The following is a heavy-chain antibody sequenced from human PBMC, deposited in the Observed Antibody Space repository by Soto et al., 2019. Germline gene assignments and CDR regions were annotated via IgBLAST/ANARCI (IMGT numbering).Heavy chain of an antibody. CDR3: ARDHCSSTSCYRSYYFDY. D-gene: IGHD2-2*01. CDR2: IIPILGIA. CDR1: GGTFSSYT. Sequence: SVKVSCKASGGTFSSYTISWVRQAPGQGLEWMGGIIPILGIANYAQKFQGRVTITADKSTSTAYMELSSLRSEDTAVYYCARDHCSSTSCYRSYYFDYWGQGTLVTVSS. V-gene: IGHV1-69*10. J-gene: IGHJ4*02.